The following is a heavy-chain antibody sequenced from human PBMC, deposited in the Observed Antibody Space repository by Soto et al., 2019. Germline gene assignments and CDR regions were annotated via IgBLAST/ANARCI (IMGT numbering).Heavy chain of an antibody. V-gene: IGHV3-30*18. D-gene: IGHD4-17*01. CDR2: ISYHGNDK. Sequence: QVQLVESGGGVVQPGRSLRLSCAASGFTFSTYGMHWVRQAPGKGLEWVAVISYHGNDKYYAESVKGRFTISRDNFKNSLYLQMDSRRAEDTAVYYCAKDHLLTTVTTVGDWGQGTLVTVSS. CDR1: GFTFSTYG. J-gene: IGHJ4*02. CDR3: AKDHLLTTVTTVGD.